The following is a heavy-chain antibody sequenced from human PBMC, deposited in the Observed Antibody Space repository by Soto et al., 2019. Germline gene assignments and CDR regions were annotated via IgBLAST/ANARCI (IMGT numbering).Heavy chain of an antibody. Sequence: QVQLVQSGAEVKKPGASVKVSCKASGYTFTSYEMNWVRQATGQGLEWMGWMNSNSGNIGYAQKFQGRVTMTRNTATNTAYMELSSIRSEDTAVYYCARGKCWFDAWGQGTLVTVSS. CDR1: GYTFTSYE. J-gene: IGHJ5*02. CDR3: ARGKCWFDA. V-gene: IGHV1-8*01. CDR2: MNSNSGNI.